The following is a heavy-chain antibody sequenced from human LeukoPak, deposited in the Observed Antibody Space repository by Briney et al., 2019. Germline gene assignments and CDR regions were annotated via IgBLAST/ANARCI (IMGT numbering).Heavy chain of an antibody. Sequence: SVKVSCKASGYTFTSNYIHWVRQAPGQGLEWMGGIIPIFGTANYAQKFQGRVTITADESTSTAYMELSSLRSEDTAVYYCAIAAGIFGVVIIRDETYYYGMDVWGQGTTVTVSS. CDR3: AIAAGIFGVVIIRDETYYYGMDV. J-gene: IGHJ6*02. CDR2: IIPIFGTA. CDR1: GYTFTSNY. D-gene: IGHD3-3*01. V-gene: IGHV1-69*13.